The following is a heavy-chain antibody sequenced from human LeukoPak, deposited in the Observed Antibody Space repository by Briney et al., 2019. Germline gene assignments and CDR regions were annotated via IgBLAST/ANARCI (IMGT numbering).Heavy chain of an antibody. CDR2: INHSGST. V-gene: IGHV4-30-4*08. D-gene: IGHD3-10*01. Sequence: ESSQTLSLTCTVSGGSISSGDYYWSWIRQPPGKGLEWIGEINHSGSTNYNPSLKSRVTISVDTSKNQFSLKLSSVTAADTAVYYCASTGYPYGSGSDFYWGQGTLVTVSS. CDR1: GGSISSGDYY. CDR3: ASTGYPYGSGSDFY. J-gene: IGHJ4*02.